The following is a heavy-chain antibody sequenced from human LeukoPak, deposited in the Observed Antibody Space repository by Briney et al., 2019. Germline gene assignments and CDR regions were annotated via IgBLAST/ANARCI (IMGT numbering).Heavy chain of an antibody. CDR3: ARDYYGSGTYRRGDWFGS. J-gene: IGHJ5*01. CDR1: AYTFTGYY. Sequence: SVKVSCKASAYTFTGYYIHWVRQAPGQGLEWMGWINPNSGGANYAQQFQDRVTMTRDTSITTAYMELSRLRSDDTAVYYCARDYYGSGTYRRGDWFGSWGQGTLVTVSS. CDR2: INPNSGGA. V-gene: IGHV1-2*02. D-gene: IGHD3-10*01.